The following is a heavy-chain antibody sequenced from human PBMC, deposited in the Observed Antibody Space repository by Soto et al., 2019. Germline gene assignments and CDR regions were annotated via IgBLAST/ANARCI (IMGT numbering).Heavy chain of an antibody. D-gene: IGHD5-18*01. CDR3: TRDLGETSMAY. V-gene: IGHV4-38-2*02. CDR2: IHHTGST. J-gene: IGHJ4*02. CDR1: GYSISSGYY. Sequence: PSETLSLTCAVSGYSISSGYYWGWVRQPPGKGLEWIGSIHHTGSTYYNPSLKSRVTISVDTSKNQFSLKLSSVTAADTAVYYCTRDLGETSMAYWGQETLVTVSS.